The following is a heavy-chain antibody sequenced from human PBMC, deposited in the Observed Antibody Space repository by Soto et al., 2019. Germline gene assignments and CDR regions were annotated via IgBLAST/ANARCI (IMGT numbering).Heavy chain of an antibody. CDR3: ARVYCGGDCYSAYYYGMDV. D-gene: IGHD2-21*02. CDR1: GYSFTSYW. CDR2: IDPSDSYT. J-gene: IGHJ6*02. V-gene: IGHV5-10-1*01. Sequence: PGESLKISCKGSGYSFTSYWISWVRQMPGKGLEWMGRIDPSDSYTNYSPSFQGHVTISADKSISTAYLQWSSLKASDTAMYYCARVYCGGDCYSAYYYGMDVWRHGTPVTVSS.